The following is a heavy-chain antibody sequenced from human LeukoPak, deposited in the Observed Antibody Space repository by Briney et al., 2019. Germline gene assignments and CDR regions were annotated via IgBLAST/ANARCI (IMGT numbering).Heavy chain of an antibody. Sequence: PSETLSLTCAVYGGPFSGYYWSWIRQPPGKGLEWIGEINHSGSTNYNPSLKSRVTISVDTSKNQFSLKLSSVTAADTAVYYCARLGGTSVTTIWFDPWGQGTLVTVSS. D-gene: IGHD4-17*01. V-gene: IGHV4-34*01. J-gene: IGHJ5*02. CDR2: INHSGST. CDR1: GGPFSGYY. CDR3: ARLGGTSVTTIWFDP.